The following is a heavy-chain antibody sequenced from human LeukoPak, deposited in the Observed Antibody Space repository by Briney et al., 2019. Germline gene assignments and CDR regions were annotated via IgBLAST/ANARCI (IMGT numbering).Heavy chain of an antibody. CDR3: ARGHYDSSGSDY. CDR2: MNPNSGNT. V-gene: IGHV1-8*01. Sequence: ASVKVSCKASGYTFTSYDINWVRQATGQGLEWMGWMNPNSGNTGYAQKFQGRATMTRNTSISTAYMELSSLRSEDTAVYYCARGHYDSSGSDYWGQGTLVTVSS. J-gene: IGHJ4*02. D-gene: IGHD3-22*01. CDR1: GYTFTSYD.